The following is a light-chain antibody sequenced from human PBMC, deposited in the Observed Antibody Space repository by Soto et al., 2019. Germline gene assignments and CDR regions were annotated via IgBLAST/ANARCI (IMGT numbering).Light chain of an antibody. CDR1: QSVSRW. CDR2: EAS. Sequence: DIHMTQAPATLSSSLVDKVTSTCRASQSVSRWLTWYQQKPGKAPKLLIYEASSLESGVPSRFSGSGSGTEFTLTIGGLQPDDFATYYCQQFNSYPITFGQGTRLEI. CDR3: QQFNSYPIT. V-gene: IGKV1-5*01. J-gene: IGKJ5*01.